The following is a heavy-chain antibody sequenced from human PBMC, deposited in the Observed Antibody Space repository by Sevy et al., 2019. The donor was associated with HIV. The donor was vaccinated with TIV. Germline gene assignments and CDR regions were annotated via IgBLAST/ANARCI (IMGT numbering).Heavy chain of an antibody. CDR1: GFAFSGST. V-gene: IGHV3-73*01. J-gene: IGHJ6*02. CDR2: IRSKAYNFAT. D-gene: IGHD3-10*01. CDR3: TGGAPYPMDV. Sequence: GGSLRLSCAASGFAFSGSTVHWVRQASGKGLEWVGRIRSKAYNFATTYAASLKGRFTISRDDSKNTAYLQLNGLKTKYTAVYYCTGGAPYPMDVWGQGTTVTVSS.